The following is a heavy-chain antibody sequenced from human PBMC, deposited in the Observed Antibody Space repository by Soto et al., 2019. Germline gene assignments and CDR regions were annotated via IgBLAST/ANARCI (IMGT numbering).Heavy chain of an antibody. J-gene: IGHJ4*02. CDR2: IYSGGST. CDR1: GFTVSSNY. V-gene: IGHV3-53*04. D-gene: IGHD4-17*01. Sequence: EVQLVESGGGLVQPGGSLRLSCAASGFTVSSNYMSWVRQAPGKGLEWVSVIYSGGSTYYADSVKGRFTISRHNSKNTLYRQMNSLRAEDTAVYYCARELSTVTTSRVYLGQGTLVTFSS. CDR3: ARELSTVTTSRVY.